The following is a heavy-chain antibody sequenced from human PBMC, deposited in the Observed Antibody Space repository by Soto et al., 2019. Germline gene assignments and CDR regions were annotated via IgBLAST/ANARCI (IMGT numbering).Heavy chain of an antibody. CDR3: VKGGSRGYNYGYFDY. J-gene: IGHJ4*02. CDR1: GFTFSSYA. Sequence: GGSLRLSCSASGFTFSSYAMYWVRQAPGKGLEYVSAISSNGGSTYYADSVKGRFTISRDNSKNTLYLQMSSLRADDTAVYYCVKGGSRGYNYGYFDYWGQGTLVTVSS. CDR2: ISSNGGST. V-gene: IGHV3-64D*08. D-gene: IGHD5-18*01.